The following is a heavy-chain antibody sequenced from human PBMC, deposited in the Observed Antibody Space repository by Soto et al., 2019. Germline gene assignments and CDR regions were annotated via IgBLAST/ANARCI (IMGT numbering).Heavy chain of an antibody. CDR3: ARPSSFDWETPFDAIDI. CDR2: ISSNGGST. V-gene: IGHV3-64*01. J-gene: IGHJ3*02. Sequence: PGGSLRLSCAASGFTFSSYAMHWVRQAPGKGLEYVSAISSNGGSTYYANSVKGRFTISRDNSKNTLYLQMGSLRAEDMAVYYYARPSSFDWETPFDAIDIRGQGEMVTISS. D-gene: IGHD3-9*01. CDR1: GFTFSSYA.